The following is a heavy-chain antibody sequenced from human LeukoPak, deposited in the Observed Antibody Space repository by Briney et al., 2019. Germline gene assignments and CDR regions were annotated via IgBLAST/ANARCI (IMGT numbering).Heavy chain of an antibody. CDR1: GFPFSSYF. Sequence: PGRSLGLFCSASGFPFSSYFMHWVRQPPAKGLEYVSALSSNRDSTYCADSVKGRYTISRDNYKNTLYLEMNSVSVEHTAVYYCVKGHGGGTYSGYDLSRSYYGMDVWGQGTTVTVSS. CDR2: LSSNRDST. J-gene: IGHJ6*02. CDR3: VKGHGGGTYSGYDLSRSYYGMDV. D-gene: IGHD5-12*01. V-gene: IGHV3-64D*06.